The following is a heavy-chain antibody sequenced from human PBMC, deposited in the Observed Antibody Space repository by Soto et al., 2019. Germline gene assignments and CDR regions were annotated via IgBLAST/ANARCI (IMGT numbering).Heavy chain of an antibody. CDR1: GFTFSSYG. Sequence: GGSLRLSCAASGFTFSSYGMHWVRQAPGKGLEWVAVISYDGSNKYYADSVKGRFTISRDNFYNTLSLQMSSLRAEDSAVYYCARGSTDSYPGSRVFDLWGRGTLVTVSS. CDR3: ARGSTDSYPGSRVFDL. V-gene: IGHV3-30*03. CDR2: ISYDGSNK. J-gene: IGHJ4*02. D-gene: IGHD3-10*01.